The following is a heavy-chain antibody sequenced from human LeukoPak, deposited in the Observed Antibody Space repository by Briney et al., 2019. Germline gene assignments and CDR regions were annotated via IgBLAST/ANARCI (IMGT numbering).Heavy chain of an antibody. CDR1: GGSFSGYY. CDR3: AREARRFDY. J-gene: IGHJ4*02. Sequence: SESLSLTCAVYGGSFSGYYWSWIRQPPGKGLEWIGEINHSGSTNYNPSLKSRVTISVDTSKNQFSLKLSSVTAADTAVYYCAREARRFDYWGQGTLVTVSS. V-gene: IGHV4-34*01. CDR2: INHSGST.